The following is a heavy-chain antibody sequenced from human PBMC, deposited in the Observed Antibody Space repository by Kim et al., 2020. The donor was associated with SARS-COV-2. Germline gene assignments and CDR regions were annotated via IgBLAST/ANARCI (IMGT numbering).Heavy chain of an antibody. Sequence: GESLKISCKGSGYSFTSYWISWVRQMPGKGLEWMGRIDPSDSYTNYSPSFQGHVTISADKSISTAYLQWSSLKASDTAMYYCARRIKREASGYEGTVYYYGMDVWGQGTTVTVSS. CDR3: ARRIKREASGYEGTVYYYGMDV. J-gene: IGHJ6*02. CDR2: IDPSDSYT. D-gene: IGHD5-12*01. V-gene: IGHV5-10-1*01. CDR1: GYSFTSYW.